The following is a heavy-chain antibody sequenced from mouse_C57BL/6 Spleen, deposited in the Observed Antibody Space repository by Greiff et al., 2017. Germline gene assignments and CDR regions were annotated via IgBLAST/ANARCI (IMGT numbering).Heavy chain of an antibody. Sequence: VQLQQSGPELVKPGASVKISCKASGYAFSSSWMNWVKQRPGKGLEWIGRIYPGDGDTNYNGKFKGKATLTADKSSSTAYMQLSSLTSEDSAVYFCARPGGAYWGQGTLVTVSA. CDR2: IYPGDGDT. J-gene: IGHJ3*01. CDR3: ARPGGAY. CDR1: GYAFSSSW. V-gene: IGHV1-82*01.